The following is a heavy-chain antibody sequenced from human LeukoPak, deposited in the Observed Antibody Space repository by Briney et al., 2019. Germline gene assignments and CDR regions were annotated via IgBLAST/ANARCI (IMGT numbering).Heavy chain of an antibody. CDR1: GYTFTGYY. J-gene: IGHJ4*02. V-gene: IGHV1-2*02. Sequence: GASVKVSCKASGYTFTGYYMHWVRQAPGQGLEWMGWINPNSGGTNYAQKFQGRVTMTRDTSISTAYMELSRLRSEDTAVYYCARGSGSTSSDIVATMGYWGQGTLVTVSS. CDR3: ARGSGSTSSDIVATMGY. D-gene: IGHD5-12*01. CDR2: INPNSGGT.